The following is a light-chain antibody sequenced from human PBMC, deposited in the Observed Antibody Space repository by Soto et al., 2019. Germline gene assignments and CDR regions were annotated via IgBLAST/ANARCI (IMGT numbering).Light chain of an antibody. CDR1: SSDVGGYDY. J-gene: IGLJ2*01. V-gene: IGLV2-14*01. Sequence: QSVLTQPASVSGSPGQSITISCTGTSSDVGGYDYVSWFQQYPGKAPSLMLYDVYRRPSGVAYRFSGSKSGNTASLTISGLQAEDEADYYCISYTTTSTVVFGGGTKLTVL. CDR2: DVY. CDR3: ISYTTTSTVV.